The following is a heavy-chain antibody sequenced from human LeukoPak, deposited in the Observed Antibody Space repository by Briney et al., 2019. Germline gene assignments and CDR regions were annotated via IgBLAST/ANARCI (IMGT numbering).Heavy chain of an antibody. Sequence: PGGSLRLSCAASGFTFSSYGMHWVRQAPGKGLEWVAVIWYDGSNKCYADSVKGRFTISRDNSKNTLYLQMNSLRAEDTAVYYCARGYAGYYPYYFDYWGQGTLVTVSS. CDR1: GFTFSSYG. CDR3: ARGYAGYYPYYFDY. J-gene: IGHJ4*02. V-gene: IGHV3-33*01. D-gene: IGHD3-22*01. CDR2: IWYDGSNK.